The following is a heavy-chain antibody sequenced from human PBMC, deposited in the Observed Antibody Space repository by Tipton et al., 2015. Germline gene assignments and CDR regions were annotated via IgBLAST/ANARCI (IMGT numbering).Heavy chain of an antibody. CDR2: IFYTGST. J-gene: IGHJ6*02. CDR1: VGSISRYY. Sequence: GLVKPSETLSLTCTVSVGSISRYYWNWIRQAPGKGLEWIGDIFYTGSTNCNPSLKSRVTISVDTSNNQFSLKLSSVTAADTAVYFCARGGAPYLFAMDVWGQGTTVTVSS. CDR3: ARGGAPYLFAMDV. D-gene: IGHD2-2*02. V-gene: IGHV4-59*01.